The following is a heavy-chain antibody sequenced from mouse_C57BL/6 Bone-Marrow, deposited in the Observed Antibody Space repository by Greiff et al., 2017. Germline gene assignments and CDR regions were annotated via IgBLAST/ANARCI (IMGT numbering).Heavy chain of an antibody. Sequence: VQLKESGPGMVKPSQSLSLTCTVTGYSITSGYDWHWIRHFPGNKLEWMGYISYSGSTNYNPSLKSRISITHDTSKNHFFLKLNSVTTEDTATYYCAREEDYYGNFFAYWGQGTLVTVSA. CDR2: ISYSGST. J-gene: IGHJ3*01. CDR1: GYSITSGYD. CDR3: AREEDYYGNFFAY. D-gene: IGHD2-1*01. V-gene: IGHV3-1*01.